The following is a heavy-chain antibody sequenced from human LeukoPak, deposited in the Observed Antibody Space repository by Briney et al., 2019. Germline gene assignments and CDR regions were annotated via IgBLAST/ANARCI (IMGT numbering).Heavy chain of an antibody. CDR1: GFTFSDYN. J-gene: IGHJ6*02. D-gene: IGHD3-9*01. CDR3: ARSIGLTGGGVDV. Sequence: GGSLRLSCAASGFTFSDYNMNWVRQAPGRGLEGVSYITNSGTTIHYAHPVKGRFTISRDNAKNSLYLQMNSLRAEDTAVYYCARSIGLTGGGVDVWGQGTKVTVSS. CDR2: ITNSGTTI. V-gene: IGHV3-11*01.